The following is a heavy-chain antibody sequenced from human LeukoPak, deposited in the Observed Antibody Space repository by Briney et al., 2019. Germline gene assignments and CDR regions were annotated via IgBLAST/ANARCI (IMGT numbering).Heavy chain of an antibody. CDR3: ARLGIAAEYMDV. J-gene: IGHJ6*03. CDR2: IYTSGST. CDR1: GGSISSYY. D-gene: IGHD6-13*01. Sequence: SETLSLTCTVSGGSISSYYWSWIRQPPGKGLEWIGYIYTSGSTNYNPSLKSRVTISVDTSKNQFSLKLSSVAAADTAVYYCARLGIAAEYMDVWGKGTTVTVS. V-gene: IGHV4-4*09.